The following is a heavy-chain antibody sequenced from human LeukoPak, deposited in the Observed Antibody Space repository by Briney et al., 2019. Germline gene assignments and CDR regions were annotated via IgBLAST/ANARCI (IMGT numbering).Heavy chain of an antibody. Sequence: SETLSLTCTLSGGSISSGDYYWSWIRQPPGKGLEWIGYIYYSGSTYYNPSLKGRVTISVDTSKNQFSLKLSSVTAADTAVYYCARVDYGSGSALFDYWGQGTLVTVSS. J-gene: IGHJ4*02. D-gene: IGHD3-10*01. CDR1: GGSISSGDYY. CDR2: IYYSGST. CDR3: ARVDYGSGSALFDY. V-gene: IGHV4-30-4*08.